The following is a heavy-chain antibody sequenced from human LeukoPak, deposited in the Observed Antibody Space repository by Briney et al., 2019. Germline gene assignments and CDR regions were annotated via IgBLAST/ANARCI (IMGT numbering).Heavy chain of an antibody. V-gene: IGHV3-21*01. CDR3: ASWLNYYDSSGSPVLLDY. CDR2: IDSSGGYM. D-gene: IGHD3-22*01. J-gene: IGHJ4*02. CDR1: GFTFNTYS. Sequence: PGGSLRLSCEASGFTFNTYSMNWARQAPGKGLEWVSSIDSSGGYMFYADSVKGRFIISRDNAKNSLYLQMNSLRAEDTAVYYCASWLNYYDSSGSPVLLDYWGQGTLVTVSS.